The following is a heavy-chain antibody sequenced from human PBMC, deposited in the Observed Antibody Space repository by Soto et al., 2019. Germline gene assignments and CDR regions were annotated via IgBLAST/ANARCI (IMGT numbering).Heavy chain of an antibody. J-gene: IGHJ4*01. CDR1: GFVFTNFY. V-gene: IGHV3-30-3*01. CDR3: ARGSLPTVAN. Sequence: QVQLVESGGGAVQPGKSLRLSCAASGFVFTNFYMHWVRQTPGKGLEWLAVVSDDGNNKYYADSVGGRFIISRNNSNNTVALQMNDLGVDDMAVYYCARGSLPTVANWGHGTLVTVSS. CDR2: VSDDGNNK. D-gene: IGHD2-8*01.